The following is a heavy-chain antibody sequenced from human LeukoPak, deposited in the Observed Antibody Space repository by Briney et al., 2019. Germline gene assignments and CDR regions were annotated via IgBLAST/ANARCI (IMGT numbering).Heavy chain of an antibody. Sequence: GGSLRLSCAASGFIFSNYAMSWVRQAPGKGLEWVSVIYSGGSTYYADSVKGRFTISRDNSKNTLYLQMNSLRAEDTAVYYCGRDRDGHLGYWGQGTLVTVSS. CDR1: GFIFSNYA. V-gene: IGHV3-53*01. CDR3: GRDRDGHLGY. CDR2: IYSGGST. J-gene: IGHJ4*02.